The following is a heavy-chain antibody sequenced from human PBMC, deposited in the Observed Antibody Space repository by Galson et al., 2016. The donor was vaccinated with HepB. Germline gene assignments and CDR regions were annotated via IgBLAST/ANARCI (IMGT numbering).Heavy chain of an antibody. Sequence: CAISGDSVSSNNAGWNWIRQSPSRGLEWLGKTYYWSKWYNDHSVSLKGRITITSDTSKNQFSLHLNSVTPEDTAVYYCAREPPVVPPSYYYYMDVWGEGTTVTVSS. CDR2: TYYWSKWYN. J-gene: IGHJ6*03. CDR1: GDSVSSNNAG. CDR3: AREPPVVPPSYYYYMDV. V-gene: IGHV6-1*01. D-gene: IGHD2-2*01.